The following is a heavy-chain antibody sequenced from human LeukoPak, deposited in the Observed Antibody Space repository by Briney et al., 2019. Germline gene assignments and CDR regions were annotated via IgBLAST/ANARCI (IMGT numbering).Heavy chain of an antibody. J-gene: IGHJ4*02. CDR2: MNPNSGNT. Sequence: GASVKVSCKASGYTFTSYDINWVRQATGQGLEWMGWMNPNSGNTGHAQKFQGRVTITRNTSISTAYMELSSLRSEDTAVYYCARDITTIDAFDYWGQGTLVTVSS. CDR3: ARDITTIDAFDY. D-gene: IGHD3-3*01. CDR1: GYTFTSYD. V-gene: IGHV1-8*03.